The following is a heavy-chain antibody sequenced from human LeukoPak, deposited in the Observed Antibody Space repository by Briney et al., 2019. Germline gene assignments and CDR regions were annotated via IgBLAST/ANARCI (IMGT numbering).Heavy chain of an antibody. CDR1: GFPLEVYG. CDR3: ARGHPESRGSGYAHNWFDP. D-gene: IGHD6-19*01. J-gene: IGHJ5*02. Sequence: PGGPLSLPCQPLGFPLEVYGLVWSPQPQGKGREGAPGFIWMGGSTGYADSVKGRFTISRDNAKNSLYLQMNSLRAEDTALYYCARGHPESRGSGYAHNWFDPWGQGTLVTVSS. V-gene: IGHV3-20*03. CDR2: FIWMGGST.